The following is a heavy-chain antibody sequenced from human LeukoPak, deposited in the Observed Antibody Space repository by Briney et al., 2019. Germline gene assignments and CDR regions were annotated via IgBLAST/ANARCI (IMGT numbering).Heavy chain of an antibody. D-gene: IGHD2-8*01. CDR2: IYHSGST. CDR3: ARKLYYGDYFDY. J-gene: IGHJ4*02. CDR1: GYSISRGYY. V-gene: IGHV4-38-2*01. Sequence: SETLSLTCAVSGYSISRGYYWGWIRQPPGKGLEWIGTIYHSGSTYYNPSPESRVTISVDTSKNQFSLKLNSVTAADTAVYYCARKLYYGDYFDYWGQGALVTVSS.